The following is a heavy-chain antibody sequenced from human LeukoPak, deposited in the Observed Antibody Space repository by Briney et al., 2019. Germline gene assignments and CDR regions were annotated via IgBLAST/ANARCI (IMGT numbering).Heavy chain of an antibody. D-gene: IGHD6-13*01. CDR3: AGDRVLKSSSSNMDV. J-gene: IGHJ6*03. V-gene: IGHV3-7*01. CDR1: GFTFSSYW. CDR2: IKQDGSEK. Sequence: GGSLRLSCAASGFTFSSYWMSWVRQAPGKGLEWVANIKQDGSEKYYVDSVKGRFTISRDNAKNSLYLQMNSLRAEDTAVYYCAGDRVLKSSSSNMDVWGKGTTVTVSS.